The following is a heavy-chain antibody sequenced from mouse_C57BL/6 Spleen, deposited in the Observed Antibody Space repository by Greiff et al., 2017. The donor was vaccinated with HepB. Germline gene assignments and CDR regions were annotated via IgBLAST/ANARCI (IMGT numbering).Heavy chain of an antibody. CDR3: ARGVVPHYYAMDY. V-gene: IGHV1-7*01. D-gene: IGHD1-1*01. Sequence: VQLQQSGAELAKPGASVKLSCKASGYTFTSYWMHWVKQRPGQGLEWIGYINPSSGYTKYNQKFKDKATLTADKSSSTAYMQLSSLTYEDSAVYYCARGVVPHYYAMDYWGQGTSVTVSS. J-gene: IGHJ4*01. CDR1: GYTFTSYW. CDR2: INPSSGYT.